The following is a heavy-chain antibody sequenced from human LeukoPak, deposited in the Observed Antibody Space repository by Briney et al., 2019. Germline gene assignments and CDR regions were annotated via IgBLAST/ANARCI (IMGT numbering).Heavy chain of an antibody. J-gene: IGHJ5*02. CDR2: IYYSGST. CDR3: ARGSSWEYNWFDP. V-gene: IGHV4-59*01. D-gene: IGHD6-13*01. Sequence: SETLSLTCTVSGGSISSYYWSWLRQPPGKGLGWVGYIYYSGSTNYNPSLKSRVTISVDTSNNQFSLKLSSVTAADTAVYYCARGSSWEYNWFDPWGQGNLVTVSS. CDR1: GGSISSYY.